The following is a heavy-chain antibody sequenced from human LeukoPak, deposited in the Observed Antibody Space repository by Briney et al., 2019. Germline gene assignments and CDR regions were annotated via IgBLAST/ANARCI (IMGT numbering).Heavy chain of an antibody. CDR1: GGSISSYY. CDR3: AREMRWLQWDNAFDI. J-gene: IGHJ3*02. CDR2: IYYSGST. D-gene: IGHD5-24*01. Sequence: SETLSLTCTVSGGSISSYYWNWIRQPPGKGLEWIGYIYYSGSTNYNPSLKSRDTISVDTSKNQFSLKLSSVTAADTAVYYCAREMRWLQWDNAFDIWGQGTMVTVSS. V-gene: IGHV4-59*01.